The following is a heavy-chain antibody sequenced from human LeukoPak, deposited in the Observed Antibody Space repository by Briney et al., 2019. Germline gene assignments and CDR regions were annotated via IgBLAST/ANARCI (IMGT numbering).Heavy chain of an antibody. CDR2: IWYDGTNK. Sequence: PGGSLRLSCAGSGFTFSNYAMTWVRQAPGKGLEWVAVIWYDGTNKYYADSVKGRFTISRDSPKNTLYLQMNSLRAEDTAVYYCARAAYDNSGYLTLWGQGTLVTVSS. D-gene: IGHD3-22*01. V-gene: IGHV3-33*08. CDR1: GFTFSNYA. CDR3: ARAAYDNSGYLTL. J-gene: IGHJ4*02.